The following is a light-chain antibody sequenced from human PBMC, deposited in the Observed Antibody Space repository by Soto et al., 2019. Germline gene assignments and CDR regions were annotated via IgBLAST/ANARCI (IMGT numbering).Light chain of an antibody. CDR1: SSDVGGYNY. V-gene: IGLV2-14*01. Sequence: QSVLSQSASVSGSPGQSITISCTGTSSDVGGYNYVSWYQLHPGKAPKLIIYEVSHRPSGASNHFSGYKSGNTASLTISGLQAEDEADYYCSSYTSTSTPCVFGTGTKVTVL. CDR3: SSYTSTSTPCV. CDR2: EVS. J-gene: IGLJ1*01.